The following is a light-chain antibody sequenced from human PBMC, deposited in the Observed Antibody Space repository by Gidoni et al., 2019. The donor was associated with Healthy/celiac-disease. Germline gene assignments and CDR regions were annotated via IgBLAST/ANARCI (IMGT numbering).Light chain of an antibody. Sequence: DIQMSPSPSSLSASVGDRVIITCQASQDISNYLNWYQQKPGKAPKLLIYDASNLETGVPSRFSGSGSGTDFTFTISSLQPEDIATYYCQQYDNLPISFGQGTRLEIK. J-gene: IGKJ5*01. V-gene: IGKV1-33*01. CDR1: QDISNY. CDR2: DAS. CDR3: QQYDNLPIS.